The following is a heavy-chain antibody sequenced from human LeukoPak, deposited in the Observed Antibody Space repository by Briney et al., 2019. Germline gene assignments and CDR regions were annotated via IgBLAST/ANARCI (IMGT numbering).Heavy chain of an antibody. J-gene: IGHJ6*02. CDR2: IIPIFGIA. CDR3: ARDRGSSSGWYDLPLNYYYYYGMDV. Sequence: ASVKVSCMASGGTFSSYAISWVRQAPGQGLEWMGRIIPIFGIANYAQKFQGRVTITADKSTSTAYMELSSLRSEDTAVYYCARDRGSSSGWYDLPLNYYYYYGMDVWGQGTTVTVSS. V-gene: IGHV1-69*04. D-gene: IGHD6-19*01. CDR1: GGTFSSYA.